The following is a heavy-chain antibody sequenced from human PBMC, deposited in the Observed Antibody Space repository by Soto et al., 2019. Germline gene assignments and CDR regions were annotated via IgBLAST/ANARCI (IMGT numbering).Heavy chain of an antibody. D-gene: IGHD5-18*01. CDR3: ARDVETSMDGLNYFDP. CDR2: ISSSGSYI. CDR1: GFTFSSYT. Sequence: PGGPLRLSCAASGFTFSSYTMNWVRQAPGKGLEWVSSISSSGSYIHYADSVKGRFTISRDNAKNSLFLQMDSLRAEDTAVYYCARDVETSMDGLNYFDPWGQGTLVTVSS. J-gene: IGHJ5*02. V-gene: IGHV3-21*01.